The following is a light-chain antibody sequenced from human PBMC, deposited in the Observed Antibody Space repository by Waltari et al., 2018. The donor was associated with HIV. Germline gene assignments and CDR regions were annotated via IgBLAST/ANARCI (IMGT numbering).Light chain of an antibody. V-gene: IGKV1-39*01. CDR2: TAS. Sequence: DIQMTQSPSSLSASVGDRVSITCRASQTITRYLNWYQQKPGKAPKLLIYTASSLQSGVPSRFSGSGSGTDFTLTISSLQPEDFATYFCQQSYSDSWTFGQGTKVEIK. J-gene: IGKJ1*01. CDR3: QQSYSDSWT. CDR1: QTITRY.